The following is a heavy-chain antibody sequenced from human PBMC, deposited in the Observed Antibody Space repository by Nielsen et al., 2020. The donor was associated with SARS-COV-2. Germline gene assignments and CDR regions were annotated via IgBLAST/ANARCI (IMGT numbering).Heavy chain of an antibody. CDR2: INPSGSGT. Sequence: GESLKISCSASGFTFSSTYMDWVRQASGQGLVWVSRINPSGSGTAYADSVKGRFAVSRDNAENTVVLQIHSLRVEDTAVYYCAGGADFWSGTQKYYMDVWGKGTTVTVSS. CDR3: AGGADFWSGTQKYYMDV. D-gene: IGHD3-3*01. CDR1: GFTFSSTY. J-gene: IGHJ6*04. V-gene: IGHV3-74*01.